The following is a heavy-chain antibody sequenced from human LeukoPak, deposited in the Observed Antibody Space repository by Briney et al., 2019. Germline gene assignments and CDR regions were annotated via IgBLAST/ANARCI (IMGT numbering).Heavy chain of an antibody. Sequence: GGSLRLSCAASGFTFSSYEMNWVRQAPGKGLEWVSYISSSSSTIYYADSVKGRFTISRDNAKNSLYLQMNSLRAEDTAVYYCARGGRGDYYHYWGQGTLVTVSS. J-gene: IGHJ4*02. V-gene: IGHV3-48*01. CDR3: ARGGRGDYYHY. D-gene: IGHD3-10*01. CDR2: ISSSSSTI. CDR1: GFTFSSYE.